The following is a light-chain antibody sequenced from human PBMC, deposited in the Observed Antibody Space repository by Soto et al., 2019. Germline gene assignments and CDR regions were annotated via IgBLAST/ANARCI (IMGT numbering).Light chain of an antibody. CDR3: QQSFRSPIT. Sequence: VMWMTQSPSLLSASTGDRVTISCRMSQDISSHLAWYQQRPGKAPELLIYAASTLQSGVPSRFSGSGSGTDFTLTISFLQSEDFATYYCQQSFRSPITFGQGTRLEIK. CDR2: AAS. CDR1: QDISSH. J-gene: IGKJ5*01. V-gene: IGKV1D-8*01.